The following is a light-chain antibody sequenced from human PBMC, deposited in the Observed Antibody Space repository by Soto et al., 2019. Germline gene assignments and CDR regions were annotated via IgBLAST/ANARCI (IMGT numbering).Light chain of an antibody. CDR2: WAS. CDR1: QTVLYSSNDKNY. J-gene: IGKJ4*01. Sequence: IVMTQSPDSLAVSLGERATINCKSSQTVLYSSNDKNYLAWYQQKPGQPPKLLIYWASTRESGVPDRFSGSGSGTDFTLTISGLQAEDVAVYYCQHYYTTPITFGGGTKVDI. CDR3: QHYYTTPIT. V-gene: IGKV4-1*01.